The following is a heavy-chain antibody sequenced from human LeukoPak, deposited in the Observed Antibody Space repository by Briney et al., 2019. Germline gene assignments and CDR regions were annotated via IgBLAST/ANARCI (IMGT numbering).Heavy chain of an antibody. V-gene: IGHV3-74*01. Sequence: PGGSLRLSCAAYGFTFSSYWMHWVRQAPGKGLVWVSRINSDGSSTSYADSVKGRFTISRDNAKNTLYLQMNSLRAEDTAVYYCAKDTDPVLRYFDWLSWGQGTLVTVSS. CDR3: AKDTDPVLRYFDWLS. CDR1: GFTFSSYW. J-gene: IGHJ5*02. D-gene: IGHD3-9*01. CDR2: INSDGSST.